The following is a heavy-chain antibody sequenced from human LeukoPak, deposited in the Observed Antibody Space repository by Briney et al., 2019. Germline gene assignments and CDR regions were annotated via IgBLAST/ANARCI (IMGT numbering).Heavy chain of an antibody. D-gene: IGHD2-21*01. CDR2: ISSSSSYI. Sequence: GGSLRLSCAASGFTFSSYSMNWVRQAPGKGLEWVSSISSSSSYIYYADSVKGRFTISRDNAKNSLYLQMNSLRAEDTAVYYRARAYMTPNYYYYYGMDVWGQGTTVTVSS. CDR3: ARAYMTPNYYYYYGMDV. V-gene: IGHV3-21*01. CDR1: GFTFSSYS. J-gene: IGHJ6*01.